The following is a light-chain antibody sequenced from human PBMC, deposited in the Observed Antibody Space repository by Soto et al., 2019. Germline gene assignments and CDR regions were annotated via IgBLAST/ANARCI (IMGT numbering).Light chain of an antibody. CDR2: RAS. J-gene: IGKJ5*01. CDR3: LQYGSSPRIT. V-gene: IGKV3-20*01. Sequence: EIVMTQSPATLSVSPGERATLSCRASQSVSSSYLAWYQQKPGQSPRLLIYRASSRATGIPDRFSGSGSGTDFTLTISRLEPEDFAVYYCLQYGSSPRITFGQGTRLEIK. CDR1: QSVSSSY.